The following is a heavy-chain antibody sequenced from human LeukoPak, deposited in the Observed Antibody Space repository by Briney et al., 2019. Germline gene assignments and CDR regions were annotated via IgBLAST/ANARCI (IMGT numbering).Heavy chain of an antibody. CDR1: GYTFTSYG. J-gene: IGHJ3*02. CDR3: ARARGDYGDYGFVLDI. Sequence: SVKVSCKASGYTFTSYGISWVRQAPGQGLEWMGGIIPIFGTANYAQKFQGRVTITADESTSTAYMELSSLRSEDTAVYYCARARGDYGDYGFVLDIWGQGTMVTVSS. CDR2: IIPIFGTA. D-gene: IGHD4-17*01. V-gene: IGHV1-69*13.